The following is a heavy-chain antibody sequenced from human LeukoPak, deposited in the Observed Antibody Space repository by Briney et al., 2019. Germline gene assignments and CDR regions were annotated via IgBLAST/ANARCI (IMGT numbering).Heavy chain of an antibody. CDR1: GYSFTSYW. D-gene: IGHD5-24*01. Sequence: GESLKISCKGSGYSFTSYWIGWVRQMPGKGLGWMGIIYPGDSDTRYSPSFQGQVTISADKSISTAYLQWNSLKASNTAMYYCAGQRWLQSRAAFDIWGQGTMVTVSS. J-gene: IGHJ3*02. V-gene: IGHV5-51*01. CDR3: AGQRWLQSRAAFDI. CDR2: IYPGDSDT.